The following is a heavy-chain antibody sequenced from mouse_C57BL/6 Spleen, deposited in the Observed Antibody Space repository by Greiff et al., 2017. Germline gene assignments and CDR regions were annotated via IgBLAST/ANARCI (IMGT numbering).Heavy chain of an antibody. V-gene: IGHV6-3*01. CDR3: AYGTYFDY. CDR2: IRLKSDNYAT. Sequence: DVHLVESGGGLVQPGGSMKLSCVASGFTFSNYWMNWVRQSPEKGLEWVAQIRLKSDNYATHYAESVKGRFTISRDDSKSSVYLQMNNLRAEDTGIYYCAYGTYFDYWGQGTTLTVSS. D-gene: IGHD2-1*01. CDR1: GFTFSNYW. J-gene: IGHJ2*01.